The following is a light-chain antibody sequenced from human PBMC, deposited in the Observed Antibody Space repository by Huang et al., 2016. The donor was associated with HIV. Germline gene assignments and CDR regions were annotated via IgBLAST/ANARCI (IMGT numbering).Light chain of an antibody. CDR2: AAS. CDR1: QSIYSNY. J-gene: IGKJ2*01. Sequence: IVLTQSPGTLSLSPGERATLSCRASQSIYSNYLAWYQQKPGQAPRLLIYAASSRAAGIPDRVSGSGSGTDFTLTISRLEPEDFALYYCHQYGNSPQTFGQGTKLDIK. V-gene: IGKV3-20*01. CDR3: HQYGNSPQT.